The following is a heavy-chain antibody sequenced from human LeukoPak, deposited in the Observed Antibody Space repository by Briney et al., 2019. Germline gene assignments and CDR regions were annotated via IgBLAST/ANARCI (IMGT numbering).Heavy chain of an antibody. Sequence: GGSLRLSCAASGFTFSTFGMHWVRQAPGKGLEWVAIILYDASYKYYADSVKGRFTISRDNSRNTLYLQMNSLRAEDTAVYYCAKEDSVGGIFDSWGQGTLVTVSS. CDR1: GFTFSTFG. CDR2: ILYDASYK. CDR3: AKEDSVGGIFDS. V-gene: IGHV3-30*18. J-gene: IGHJ4*02. D-gene: IGHD1-26*01.